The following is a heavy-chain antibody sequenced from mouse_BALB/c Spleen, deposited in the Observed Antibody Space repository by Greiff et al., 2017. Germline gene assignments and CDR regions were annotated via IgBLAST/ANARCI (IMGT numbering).Heavy chain of an antibody. CDR2: ISSGGSYS. V-gene: IGHV5-9-4*01. Sequence: EVKLMESGGGLVKPGGSLKLSCAASGFTFSSYAMSWVRQSPEKRLEWVAEISSGGSYSYYPDTVTGRFTISRDNAKNTLYLEMSSLRSEDTAMCYCATTYGSSYVGWCFGVWGAGTTVTGSS. CDR1: GFTFSSYA. D-gene: IGHD1-1*01. CDR3: ATTYGSSYVGWCFGV. J-gene: IGHJ1*01.